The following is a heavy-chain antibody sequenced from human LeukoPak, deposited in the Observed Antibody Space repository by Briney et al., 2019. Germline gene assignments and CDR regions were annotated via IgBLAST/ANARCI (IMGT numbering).Heavy chain of an antibody. V-gene: IGHV4-59*01. J-gene: IGHJ4*02. CDR2: IYYSGST. Sequence: PSETLSLTCTVSGGSISSYYWSWIRQPPGKGLEWIGYIYYSGSTNYNPSLKSRVTISVDTSENQFSLKLSSVTAADTAVYYCARTYYDFWSGYYYFDYWGQGTLVTVSS. CDR1: GGSISSYY. CDR3: ARTYYDFWSGYYYFDY. D-gene: IGHD3-3*01.